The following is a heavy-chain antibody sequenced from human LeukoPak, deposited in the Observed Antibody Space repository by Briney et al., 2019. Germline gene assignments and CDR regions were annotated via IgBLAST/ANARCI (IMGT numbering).Heavy chain of an antibody. CDR3: ARHVCSGGSCCADY. CDR1: GGSISSSSYY. J-gene: IGHJ4*02. D-gene: IGHD2-15*01. V-gene: IGHV4-39*01. CDR2: IYFSGST. Sequence: PSETLSLTCTVSGGSISSSSYYWGWIRQPPGKGLEWIGNIYFSGSTYYTPSLRSRVTISVDTSKNQFSLKLSSVTAADTAVRYCARHVCSGGSCCADYWGQGTLVTVSS.